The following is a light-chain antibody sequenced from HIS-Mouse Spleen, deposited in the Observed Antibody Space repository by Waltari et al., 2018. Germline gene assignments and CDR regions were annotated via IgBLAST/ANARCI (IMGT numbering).Light chain of an antibody. Sequence: NFMLTQPHSVSESPGKTVTISCTRSSGSIASNYVQWYQQRPGSAPTTVIYEDNQRPPGGPDRFSGSIDSSSNSASLTISGLKTEDEADYYCQSYDSSNRVFGGGTKLTVL. J-gene: IGLJ3*02. V-gene: IGLV6-57*04. CDR2: EDN. CDR3: QSYDSSNRV. CDR1: SGSIASNY.